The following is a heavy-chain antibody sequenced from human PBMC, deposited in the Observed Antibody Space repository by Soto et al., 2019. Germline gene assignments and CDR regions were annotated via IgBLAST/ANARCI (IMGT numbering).Heavy chain of an antibody. Sequence: DVQLVESGGGLVQPGGSLRVSCAASGFTLGSHRIHWVRQPPGKGLEWVSRIDTDGGGTSYADSVKGRFTISTDNAKNTVYLQMNGLRGEDTAVYYCATVFGLWGQGTLVTVSS. CDR1: GFTLGSHR. J-gene: IGHJ4*02. D-gene: IGHD3-16*01. V-gene: IGHV3-74*01. CDR3: ATVFGL. CDR2: IDTDGGGT.